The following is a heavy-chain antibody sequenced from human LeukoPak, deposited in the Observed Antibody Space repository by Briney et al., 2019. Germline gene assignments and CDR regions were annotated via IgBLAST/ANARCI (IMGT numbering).Heavy chain of an antibody. Sequence: SETLSLTCAVYGGSFSGYYWSWIRQPPGKGLEWIGEINHSGSTNYNPSLKSRVTISVDTSKNQFSLKLSSVTAADTAVYYCARTIQLWLRGYDYWGQGTLVTVSS. J-gene: IGHJ4*02. CDR3: ARTIQLWLRGYDY. D-gene: IGHD5-18*01. CDR2: INHSGST. V-gene: IGHV4-34*01. CDR1: GGSFSGYY.